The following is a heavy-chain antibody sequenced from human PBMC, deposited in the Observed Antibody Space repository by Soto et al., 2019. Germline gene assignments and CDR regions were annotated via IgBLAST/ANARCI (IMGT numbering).Heavy chain of an antibody. J-gene: IGHJ6*02. Sequence: EVQLVESGGGLIQPGGSLRLSCAASGFTVSSNYMSWVRQAPGKGLEWVSVIYSGGSTYYADSVKGRFTISRDNSKNTLYLQMNSLRAEDTAVYYCARGGGYAPPYYYYGMDVWGQGTTVTVSS. CDR3: ARGGGYAPPYYYYGMDV. CDR2: IYSGGST. V-gene: IGHV3-53*01. D-gene: IGHD5-12*01. CDR1: GFTVSSNY.